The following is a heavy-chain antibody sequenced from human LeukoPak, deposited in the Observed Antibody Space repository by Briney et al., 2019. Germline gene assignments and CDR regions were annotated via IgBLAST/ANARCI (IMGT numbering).Heavy chain of an antibody. CDR2: IYYSGST. CDR3: AREVFPSAVDV. V-gene: IGHV4-39*07. CDR1: GGSISSSSYY. J-gene: IGHJ6*02. Sequence: SETLSLTCTVSGGSISSSSYYWGWIRQPPGKGLEWIGSIYYSGSTYYNPSLKSRVTISVDTSKNQFSLKLSSVTAADTAVYYCAREVFPSAVDVWGQGTTVTVSS.